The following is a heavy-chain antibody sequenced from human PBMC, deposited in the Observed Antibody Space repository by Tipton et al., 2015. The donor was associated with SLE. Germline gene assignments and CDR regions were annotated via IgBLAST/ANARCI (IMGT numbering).Heavy chain of an antibody. V-gene: IGHV4-4*08. Sequence: LRLSCTVSGASISCHYLSFIRQPPGKGLEWIGYTHTGGSTNYNPSVQSRVSISVDTSKNQFSLKLTSVTAADTGVYYCASGGYYGSGSYYGGWFDPWGQGTLVTVSS. D-gene: IGHD3-10*01. CDR3: ASGGYYGSGSYYGGWFDP. CDR1: GASISCHY. J-gene: IGHJ5*02. CDR2: THTGGST.